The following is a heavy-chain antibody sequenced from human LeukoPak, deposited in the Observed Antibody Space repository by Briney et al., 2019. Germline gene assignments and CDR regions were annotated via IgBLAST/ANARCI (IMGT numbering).Heavy chain of an antibody. CDR1: GGSISSSSYY. CDR3: AVRQWLARGAFDI. V-gene: IGHV4-39*01. Sequence: SETLSLTCTVSGGSISSSSYYWGWIRQPPGKGLEWIGSIYYSGSTYYNPSLKSRVTISVDTSKNQFSLKLSSVTAADTAVYYCAVRQWLARGAFDIWGRGTMVTVSS. D-gene: IGHD6-19*01. CDR2: IYYSGST. J-gene: IGHJ3*02.